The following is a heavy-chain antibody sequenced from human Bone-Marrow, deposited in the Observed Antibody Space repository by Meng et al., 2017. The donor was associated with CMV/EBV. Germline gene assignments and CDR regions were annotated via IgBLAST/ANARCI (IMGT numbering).Heavy chain of an antibody. D-gene: IGHD2-2*01. Sequence: ASVKVSCKSSGYTFISYYIHWVRQAPGQGLEWMGLISPSGDTTIYAQKFQGRVTMTGDTSTSTMYMDLRSLGSEDTAIYLCARQFIETSTSSIDYWGQGTLVTVSS. CDR3: ARQFIETSTSSIDY. J-gene: IGHJ4*02. CDR1: GYTFISYY. CDR2: ISPSGDTT. V-gene: IGHV1-46*01.